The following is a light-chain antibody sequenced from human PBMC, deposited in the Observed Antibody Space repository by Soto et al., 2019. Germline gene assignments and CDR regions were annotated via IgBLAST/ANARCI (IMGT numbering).Light chain of an antibody. CDR1: SSDVGGYNY. CDR3: SSYTSSSTRVV. J-gene: IGLJ2*01. V-gene: IGLV2-14*01. Sequence: QSALTQPASVSGSPGQSITISCTGTSSDVGGYNYVSWYQQYPGKAPKLMIYEVRNRPSGVSNRFSGSKSGNTASLTISGLQAEDEADYYCSSYTSSSTRVVFGGGTKLTVL. CDR2: EVR.